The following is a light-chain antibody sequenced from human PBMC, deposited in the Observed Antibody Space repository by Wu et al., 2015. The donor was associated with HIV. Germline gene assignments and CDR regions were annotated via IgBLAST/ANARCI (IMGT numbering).Light chain of an antibody. CDR2: GVS. J-gene: IGKJ2*01. V-gene: IGKV3-20*01. CDR3: QQYGSSPYT. Sequence: EIVLTQSPGTLSLSPGERATLFCRASQRVSSTYLAWYQQKPGQAPRLLIYGVSSRATGIPDRFSGSGSRTDFTLTISRLEPEDFAVYYCQQYGSSPYTFGQGTKLEIK. CDR1: QRVSSTY.